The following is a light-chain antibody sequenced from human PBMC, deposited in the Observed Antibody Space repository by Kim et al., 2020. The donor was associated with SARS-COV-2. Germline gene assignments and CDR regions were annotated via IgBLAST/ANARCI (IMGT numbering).Light chain of an antibody. J-gene: IGKJ4*01. CDR1: QGIGTW. V-gene: IGKV1-12*01. CDR2: GAS. CDR3: QQAATLPVA. Sequence: QMTQSPSSVSASLGDRVTITCRASQGIGTWLAWYQQRPGKGPELLIYGASKLQSGVPSRFSGSGSGTDFTLTITSLQPEDYATYYCQQAATLPVAFGGGTKLEI.